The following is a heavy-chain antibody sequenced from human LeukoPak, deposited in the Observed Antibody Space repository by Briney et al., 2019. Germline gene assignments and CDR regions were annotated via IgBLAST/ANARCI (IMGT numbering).Heavy chain of an antibody. CDR2: INHSGST. J-gene: IGHJ6*03. CDR1: GGSFSGYY. D-gene: IGHD2-2*01. V-gene: IGHV4-34*01. Sequence: PSETLSLTCAVYGGSFSGYYWSWLRQPPGKGLEWIGEINHSGSTNYNPSLKSRVTISVDPSKHQFSLKLSSVTAADTAVYSCARGRVVPAAIYGYYYYYYMDVWGKGTTVTVSS. CDR3: ARGRVVPAAIYGYYYYYYMDV.